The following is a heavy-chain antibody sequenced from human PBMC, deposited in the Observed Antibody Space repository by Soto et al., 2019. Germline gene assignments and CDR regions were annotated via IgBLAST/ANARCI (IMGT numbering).Heavy chain of an antibody. CDR2: ISPGSRYP. D-gene: IGHD2-15*01. V-gene: IGHV3-11*06. J-gene: IGHJ1*01. CDR3: VRGGGGGTFDT. CDR1: GFTFGDSY. Sequence: PGGSLRLSCAGSGFTFGDSYMSWIRQAPGKGLEWLSYISPGSRYPAYADSVKGRFTISRDNAKRSLYLQMMSLTAEDTAIYYCVRGGGGGTFDTWGQGTMVTVSS.